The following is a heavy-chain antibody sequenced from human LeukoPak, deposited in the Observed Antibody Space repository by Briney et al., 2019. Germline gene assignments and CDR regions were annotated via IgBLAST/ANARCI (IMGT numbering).Heavy chain of an antibody. Sequence: SETLSLTCAVYGGSFSGYYWSWIRQPPGKGLEWLGEINHSGSTNYNPSLKSRVTISVDTSKNQFSLKLSSVTAADTAVYYCARGRTHDSSGYYGDFDYWGQGTLVTVSS. CDR1: GGSFSGYY. D-gene: IGHD3-22*01. CDR3: ARGRTHDSSGYYGDFDY. J-gene: IGHJ4*02. CDR2: INHSGST. V-gene: IGHV4-34*01.